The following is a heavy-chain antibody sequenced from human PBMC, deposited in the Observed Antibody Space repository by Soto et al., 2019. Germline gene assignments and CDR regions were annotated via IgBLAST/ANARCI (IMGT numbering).Heavy chain of an antibody. CDR2: IYHSGST. CDR1: GGSISSGGYS. V-gene: IGHV4-30-2*01. J-gene: IGHJ4*02. CDR3: ARSIVVVTALDY. D-gene: IGHD2-21*02. Sequence: TLSLTCAVSGGSISSGGYSWSWFRQPPGKGLEWIGYIYHSGSTYYNPSLKSRVTISVDKSKNQFSLKLSSVTAADTAVYYCARSIVVVTALDYWGQGTLVTVSS.